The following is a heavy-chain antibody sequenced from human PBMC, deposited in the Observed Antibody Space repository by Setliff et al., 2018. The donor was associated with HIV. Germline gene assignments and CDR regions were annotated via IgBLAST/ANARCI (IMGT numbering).Heavy chain of an antibody. CDR3: ARQAWHSGRNGYFVDY. Sequence: PSETLSLTCTVSGGSISPYYWSWIRQPPGKGLEWTGSIYQNGRTYYNPSLKSRLTMSVDTSKNQFSLRLSSVTAADTAVYYCARQAWHSGRNGYFVDYWGQGMLVTVSS. CDR2: IYQNGRT. V-gene: IGHV4-59*08. D-gene: IGHD3-22*01. J-gene: IGHJ4*02. CDR1: GGSISPYY.